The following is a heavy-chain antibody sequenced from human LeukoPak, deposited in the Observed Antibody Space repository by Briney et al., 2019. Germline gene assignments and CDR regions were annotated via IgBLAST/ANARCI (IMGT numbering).Heavy chain of an antibody. V-gene: IGHV3-33*08. CDR2: IWYDGTNK. Sequence: SGGSLRLSCAASGFTFSSYAMSWVRQAPGKGLEWVAIIWYDGTNKYYADSVKGRFTISRDNSKNTLYLQMNSLRAEDTAVYFCARGNDYGDYSFDYWGQGTLVTVSS. J-gene: IGHJ4*02. CDR1: GFTFSSYA. D-gene: IGHD4-17*01. CDR3: ARGNDYGDYSFDY.